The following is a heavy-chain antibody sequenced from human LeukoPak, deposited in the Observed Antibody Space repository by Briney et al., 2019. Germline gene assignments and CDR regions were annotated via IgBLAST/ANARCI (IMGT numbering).Heavy chain of an antibody. V-gene: IGHV3-23*01. D-gene: IGHD3-22*01. CDR2: ISGSGGST. Sequence: GGSLRLSSAASGFTFSSYAMSWVRQAPGKGLEWVSGISGSGGSTYYADSVKGRFTISRDNSKNTLYLQMNSLRPEDTAVYYCAKAYDCSGYFPFDYWGQGTLVIVSS. J-gene: IGHJ4*02. CDR1: GFTFSSYA. CDR3: AKAYDCSGYFPFDY.